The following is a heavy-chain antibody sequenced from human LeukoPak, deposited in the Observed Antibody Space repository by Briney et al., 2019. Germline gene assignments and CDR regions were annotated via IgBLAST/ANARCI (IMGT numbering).Heavy chain of an antibody. CDR1: GYSFTSYW. CDR2: IYPGDSDT. D-gene: IGHD3-22*01. V-gene: IGHV5-51*01. Sequence: GESLKISCKGSGYSFTSYWIGWVRQMPGEGLEWMGIIYPGDSDTRYSPSFQGQVTISADKSISTAYLQWSSLKASDTAMYYCASQTYYYDSSGSPLFDYWGQGTLVTVSS. CDR3: ASQTYYYDSSGSPLFDY. J-gene: IGHJ4*02.